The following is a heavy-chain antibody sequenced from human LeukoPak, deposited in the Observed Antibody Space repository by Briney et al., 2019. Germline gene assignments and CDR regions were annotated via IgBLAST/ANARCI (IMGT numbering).Heavy chain of an antibody. CDR3: AQDPPSRYCSGGSRYYDY. J-gene: IGHJ4*02. D-gene: IGHD2-15*01. CDR2: ISGRGSST. CDR1: VFTFSIYA. V-gene: IGHV3-23*01. Sequence: PGGALRLSCAASVFTFSIYAMSWVRRAPGKGLEWVQAISGRGSSTYYVDCVEGRFKISGDKSNNNRYLQLNSLRAEDTAIYHCAQDPPSRYCSGGSRYYDYWGQGTLVTVSS.